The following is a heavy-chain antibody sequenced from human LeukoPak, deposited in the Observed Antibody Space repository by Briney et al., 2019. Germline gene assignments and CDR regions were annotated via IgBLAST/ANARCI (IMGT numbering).Heavy chain of an antibody. CDR3: AGSAYGDYADY. D-gene: IGHD4-17*01. V-gene: IGHV1-18*01. CDR2: ISAYNGNT. Sequence: GASVKVSCKASGYTFTSYGISWVRQAPGQELEWMGWISAYNGNTNYAQKLQGRVTMTTDTSTSTAYMELRSLRSDDTAVYYCAGSAYGDYADYWGQGTLVTVSS. J-gene: IGHJ4*02. CDR1: GYTFTSYG.